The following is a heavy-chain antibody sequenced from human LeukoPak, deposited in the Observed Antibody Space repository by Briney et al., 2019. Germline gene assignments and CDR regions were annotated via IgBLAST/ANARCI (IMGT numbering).Heavy chain of an antibody. Sequence: SESLSLTCTVSGGSISSGSYYWSWIRQPPGEGLDWIGSIYHSGSTYYNPSLKRRVTITVDPSKHQLSLRLSPVTAAETAAYFCASHPYYYDSSGYGYAFDIWGQETMVTVSS. CDR1: GGSISSGSYY. CDR3: ASHPYYYDSSGYGYAFDI. V-gene: IGHV4-39*07. CDR2: IYHSGST. D-gene: IGHD3-22*01. J-gene: IGHJ3*02.